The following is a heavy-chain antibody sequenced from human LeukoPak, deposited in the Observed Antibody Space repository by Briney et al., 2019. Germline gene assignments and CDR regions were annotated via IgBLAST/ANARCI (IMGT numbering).Heavy chain of an antibody. CDR3: AKEGRIQLLRYYYYMDV. Sequence: PGGSLRLSCAASGFTFSSYGMHWVRQAPGKGLEWVAFIRYDGSNKYYADSVKGRFTISRDNSKNTLYLQMNSLRAEDTAVYYCAKEGRIQLLRYYYYMDVWGKGTTVTISS. CDR2: IRYDGSNK. D-gene: IGHD5-18*01. J-gene: IGHJ6*03. V-gene: IGHV3-30*02. CDR1: GFTFSSYG.